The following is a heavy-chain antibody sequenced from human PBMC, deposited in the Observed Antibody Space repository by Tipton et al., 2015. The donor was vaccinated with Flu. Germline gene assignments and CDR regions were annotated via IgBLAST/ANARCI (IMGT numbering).Heavy chain of an antibody. Sequence: QLVQSGAEVKKPGASVKVSCKASGYTFTSYYMHWVRQAPGQGLEWMGIINPSGGSTSYAQKLQGRVTMTRDTSTSTVYMELSSLRSEDTAVYYCAGCSSTSCYTWGLESWGQGTLVTVSS. CDR2: INPSGGST. D-gene: IGHD2-2*02. CDR1: GYTFTSYY. CDR3: AGCSSTSCYTWGLES. J-gene: IGHJ4*02. V-gene: IGHV1-46*04.